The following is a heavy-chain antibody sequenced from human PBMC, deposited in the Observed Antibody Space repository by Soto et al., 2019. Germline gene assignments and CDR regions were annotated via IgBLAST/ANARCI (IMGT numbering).Heavy chain of an antibody. Sequence: GGSLRLSCAASGFTFSRYGMHWIRQAPGKGLDWVAIIWFDGSNKNYADSVKGRFTISRDNSKNTLYLEMNSLRADDTAVYYCASVNGDYVFDYWGQGTQVTVSS. J-gene: IGHJ4*02. CDR3: ASVNGDYVFDY. D-gene: IGHD4-17*01. CDR1: GFTFSRYG. V-gene: IGHV3-33*08. CDR2: IWFDGSNK.